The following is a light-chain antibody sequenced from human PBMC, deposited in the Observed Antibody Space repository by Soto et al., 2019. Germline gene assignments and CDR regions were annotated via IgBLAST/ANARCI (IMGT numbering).Light chain of an antibody. CDR2: GAS. CDR3: QQRSNWVT. Sequence: EIVLTQSPGTLSLSPGERATLSCRASQSVNSDYLAWYQQKSGQAPRLLIYGASRRATGIPDRFSGSGSGTDFTLTISSLEPEDFAVYYCQQRSNWVTFGGGTRVEIK. J-gene: IGKJ4*01. CDR1: QSVNSDY. V-gene: IGKV3D-20*02.